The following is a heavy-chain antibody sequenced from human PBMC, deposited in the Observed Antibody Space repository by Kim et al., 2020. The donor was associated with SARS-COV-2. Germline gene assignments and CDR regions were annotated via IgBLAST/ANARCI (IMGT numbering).Heavy chain of an antibody. J-gene: IGHJ4*02. V-gene: IGHV3-48*03. CDR3: ARDLGVVISPFDY. D-gene: IGHD3-3*01. Sequence: YYADSVKGRFTISRDNAKNSLYLQMDSLRVEDTAVYYCARDLGVVISPFDYWGQGALVTVSS.